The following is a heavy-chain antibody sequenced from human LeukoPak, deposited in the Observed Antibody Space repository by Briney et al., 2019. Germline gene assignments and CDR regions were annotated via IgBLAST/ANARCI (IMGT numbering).Heavy chain of an antibody. J-gene: IGHJ4*02. CDR2: ISSSGSTI. CDR1: GFTFSDYY. V-gene: IGHV3-11*04. D-gene: IGHD3-22*01. Sequence: GGSLRLSCAASGFTFSDYYMSWIRQAPGKGLEWVSYISSSGSTIYYADSVKGRFTFSRDNAKNSLYLQMNSLRAEDTAVYYCARDLSSPGFNYYDSSGYYYDYWGQGTLVTVSS. CDR3: ARDLSSPGFNYYDSSGYYYDY.